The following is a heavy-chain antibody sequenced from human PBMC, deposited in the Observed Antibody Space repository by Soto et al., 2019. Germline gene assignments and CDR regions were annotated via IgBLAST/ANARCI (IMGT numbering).Heavy chain of an antibody. V-gene: IGHV3-43*01. D-gene: IGHD2-2*01. Sequence: EVQLVESGGVVVQPGGSLRLSCVASGFTFDDYTMHWVRQAPGKGLEWVSRISWDGGSTYYADSVKGRFTISRDNSKNYLYLQMNSLRTEDTAWYYCAKDIFTRGLSSLGYWGQGTLVTVFS. CDR1: GFTFDDYT. J-gene: IGHJ4*02. CDR2: ISWDGGST. CDR3: AKDIFTRGLSSLGY.